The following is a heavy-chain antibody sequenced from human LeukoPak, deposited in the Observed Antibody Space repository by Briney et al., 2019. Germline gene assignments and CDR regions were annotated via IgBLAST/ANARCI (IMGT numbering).Heavy chain of an antibody. V-gene: IGHV4-34*01. J-gene: IGHJ4*02. CDR2: INHSGST. D-gene: IGHD2/OR15-2a*01. CDR1: GGSFSGYY. CDR3: ARVLAGIGY. Sequence: SETLSLTCAVYGGSFSGYYWSWIRQPPGKGLEWIGEINHSGSTNYNPSLKSRVTISVDKSKNQFSLKLSSVTAADTAVYYCARVLAGIGYWGQGTLVTVSS.